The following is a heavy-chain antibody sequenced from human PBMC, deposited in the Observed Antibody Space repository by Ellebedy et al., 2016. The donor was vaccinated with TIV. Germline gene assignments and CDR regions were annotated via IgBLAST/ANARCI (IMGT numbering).Heavy chain of an antibody. Sequence: SETLSLXCTVSGGSISSYYWSWIRQPAGKGLEWIGRIYTSGSTNYNPSLKSRVTMSVDTSKNQFSLKLSSVTAADTAVYYCARGPIAAAGTKAGFDPWGQGTLVTVSS. D-gene: IGHD6-13*01. CDR2: IYTSGST. CDR3: ARGPIAAAGTKAGFDP. J-gene: IGHJ5*02. CDR1: GGSISSYY. V-gene: IGHV4-4*07.